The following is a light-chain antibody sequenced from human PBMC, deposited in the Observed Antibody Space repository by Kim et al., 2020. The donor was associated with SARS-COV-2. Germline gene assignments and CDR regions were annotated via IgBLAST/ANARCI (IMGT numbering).Light chain of an antibody. CDR3: QAWDSSTSHYV. J-gene: IGLJ1*01. V-gene: IGLV3-1*01. CDR2: PDT. Sequence: PGQTASITCFADKFGSYYTYWYQQKAGQSPVLVIYPDTKRPAGIPERFSGSKSGNTATLTISGTQVMDEADYYCQAWDSSTSHYVFGTGTKVTVL. CDR1: KFGSYY.